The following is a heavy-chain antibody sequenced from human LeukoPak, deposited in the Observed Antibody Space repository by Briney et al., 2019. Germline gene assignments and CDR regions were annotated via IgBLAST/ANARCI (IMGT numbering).Heavy chain of an antibody. J-gene: IGHJ5*02. Sequence: GASVKVSCKASGYTFTSYGISWVRQAPGQGLEWMGWISAYNGNTNYAQKLQGRVTMTTDTSTSTAYMELRSLRSDDTAVYYCARATYYDILTGYYRENWFDPWGQGTLVTVSS. CDR1: GYTFTSYG. V-gene: IGHV1-18*01. CDR2: ISAYNGNT. D-gene: IGHD3-9*01. CDR3: ARATYYDILTGYYRENWFDP.